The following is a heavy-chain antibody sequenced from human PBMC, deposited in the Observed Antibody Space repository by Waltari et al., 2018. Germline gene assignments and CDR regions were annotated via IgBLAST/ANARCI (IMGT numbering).Heavy chain of an antibody. CDR1: GFTLSSYS. J-gene: IGHJ6*03. D-gene: IGHD3-3*01. CDR2: IMSRSSTI. CDR3: AIDPADFSRHYYYYMDV. Sequence: EVQLVESGGGLVQPGGSLRLSCAASGFTLSSYSMNWVRQAPGKGLEGVSFIMSRSSTIYYAYSGKGRFTISRDNAKTSLFLQMISLRAEDTAVYYCAIDPADFSRHYYYYMDVWGKGTTVTVSS. V-gene: IGHV3-48*04.